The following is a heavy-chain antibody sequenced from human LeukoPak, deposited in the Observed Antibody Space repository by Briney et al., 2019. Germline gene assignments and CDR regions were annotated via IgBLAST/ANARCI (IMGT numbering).Heavy chain of an antibody. Sequence: GGSLRLSCAASGFTVSSNYMSWVRQAPGKGLEWVSVIYSGGSTYYADSVKGRFTISRDNAKNSLYLQMNSLRAEDTAVYYCAREYCSSTSCLYDYWGQGTLVTVSS. CDR2: IYSGGST. V-gene: IGHV3-53*01. J-gene: IGHJ4*02. CDR1: GFTVSSNY. CDR3: AREYCSSTSCLYDY. D-gene: IGHD2-2*01.